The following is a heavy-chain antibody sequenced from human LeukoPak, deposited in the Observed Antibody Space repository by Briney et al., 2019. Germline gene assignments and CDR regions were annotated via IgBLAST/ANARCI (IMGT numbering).Heavy chain of an antibody. Sequence: APVKVSCKASGYTFTGYYLHWVRQAPGQGPEWMGWINPNSGDTNYAQKFQGRVTMTRDMSISTAYMELSRLRSDDTAVYYCARGYSGFVERDYWGQGTLVTVSS. CDR3: ARGYSGFVERDY. CDR1: GYTFTGYY. CDR2: INPNSGDT. D-gene: IGHD6-19*01. J-gene: IGHJ4*02. V-gene: IGHV1-2*02.